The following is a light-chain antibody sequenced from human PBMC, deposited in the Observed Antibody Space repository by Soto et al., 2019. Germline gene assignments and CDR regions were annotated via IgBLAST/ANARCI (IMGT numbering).Light chain of an antibody. CDR3: QQYGSSPRT. V-gene: IGKV3-20*01. J-gene: IGKJ1*01. Sequence: ENVLTQSPGTLSLSPGERATLSCRASQSVRNNYLAWYQQKPGQAPRLLIYGASTRATGIPERFSGSGSGTDFTLTISRLEPEDFAVYYCQQYGSSPRTFGQGTKVEIK. CDR2: GAS. CDR1: QSVRNNY.